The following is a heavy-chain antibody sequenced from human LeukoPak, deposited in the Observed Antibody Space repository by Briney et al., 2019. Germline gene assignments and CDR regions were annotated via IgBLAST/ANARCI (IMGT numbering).Heavy chain of an antibody. CDR1: GFTFSSYW. D-gene: IGHD3-10*01. CDR3: ARARAIISLYYFDY. Sequence: GGSLRLSCAASGFTFSSYWMSWVRQAPGKGLEWVANIKQEGSEKYYVDSVKGRFTISRDNAKNSLYLQMNSLRAEDTAVYYCARARAIISLYYFDYWGQGTLVTVSS. CDR2: IKQEGSEK. V-gene: IGHV3-7*01. J-gene: IGHJ4*02.